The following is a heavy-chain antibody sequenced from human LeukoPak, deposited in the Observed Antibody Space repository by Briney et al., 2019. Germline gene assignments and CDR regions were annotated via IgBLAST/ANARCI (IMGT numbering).Heavy chain of an antibody. J-gene: IGHJ4*02. D-gene: IGHD5-18*01. V-gene: IGHV3-74*01. CDR2: ISDDGSSA. CDR3: ARYTYVSDYFDY. Sequence: GGSLRLSCTASGFTFRSYWMHWVRQIPGKGLMWVSRISDDGSSASYADSVKGRFTISRDNSKNTLYLQMNSLRAEDTAVYYCARYTYVSDYFDYWGQGTLVTVSS. CDR1: GFTFRSYW.